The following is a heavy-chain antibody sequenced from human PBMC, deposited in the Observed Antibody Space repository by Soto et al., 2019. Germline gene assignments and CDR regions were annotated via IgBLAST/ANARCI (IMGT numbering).Heavy chain of an antibody. D-gene: IGHD3-10*01. CDR3: VKNSGWFNT. CDR1: GFTFGTTD. J-gene: IGHJ5*02. Sequence: PGGSLRLSCAASGFTFGTTDMSWVRQAPGEGLEWASTIDGSGGITYYADSVKGRFTISRDNSRNTVYLQMNSLRGDDTAPYYCVKNSGWFNTWGQGALVTVSS. CDR2: IDGSGGIT. V-gene: IGHV3-23*01.